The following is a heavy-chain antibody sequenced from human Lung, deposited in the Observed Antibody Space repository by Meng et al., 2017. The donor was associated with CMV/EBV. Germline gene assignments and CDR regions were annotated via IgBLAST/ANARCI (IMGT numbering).Heavy chain of an antibody. CDR2: INPNNGDT. D-gene: IGHD3-3*01. CDR1: GYTFSAYY. Sequence: SVKVSXKPSGYTFSAYYIHWVRQAPGQGLDYMGWINPNNGDTNYAQNFKGRVTFIKDTSISTAYMELSRLRYDDTAVYYCARGSYFDFWSGSRLDPWGQGXLVTVSS. V-gene: IGHV1-2*02. CDR3: ARGSYFDFWSGSRLDP. J-gene: IGHJ5*02.